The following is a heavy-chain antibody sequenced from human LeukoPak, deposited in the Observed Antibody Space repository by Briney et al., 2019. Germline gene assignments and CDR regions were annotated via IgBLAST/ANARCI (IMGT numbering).Heavy chain of an antibody. CDR2: IYYSGST. CDR1: GGSIRRYY. Sequence: SETLSLTCSVSGGSIRRYYWSWIRQPPGKGLEWIGYIYYSGSTNYNPSLKSRVTISVDTSKNQFSLKLSSVTDADTAVYYCARERNGAFDIWGQGTMVTVSS. V-gene: IGHV4-59*01. CDR3: ARERNGAFDI. J-gene: IGHJ3*02. D-gene: IGHD2-8*01.